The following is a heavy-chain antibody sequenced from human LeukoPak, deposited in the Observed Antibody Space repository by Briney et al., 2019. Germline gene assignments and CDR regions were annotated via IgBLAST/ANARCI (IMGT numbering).Heavy chain of an antibody. CDR2: IRQDGSDK. V-gene: IGHV3-7*01. CDR1: GFTFSSYW. D-gene: IGHD1/OR15-1a*01. J-gene: IGHJ4*02. CDR3: LVTTRSRGFDY. Sequence: GGSLRLSCAASGFTFSSYWMSWVRQAPGKGLEWVANIRQDGSDKNYVDSVKGRFTISRDNPKNSVYLQMSSLRAEDTAVYYCLVTTRSRGFDYWGQRTLVTFSS.